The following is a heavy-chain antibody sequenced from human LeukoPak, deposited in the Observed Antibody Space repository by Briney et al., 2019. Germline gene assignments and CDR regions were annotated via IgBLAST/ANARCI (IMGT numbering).Heavy chain of an antibody. V-gene: IGHV1-46*01. J-gene: IGHJ4*02. Sequence: ASVKVSCKASGYTFTSNYIHWVRQAPGQGLEWMGMIYPRDGSTSYAQKFQGRVTVTRDTSTSTVYMELSSLRSEDTDVYYCARVGRMATTSRARPFHHLDYWGQGTLVTVSS. CDR3: ARVGRMATTSRARPFHHLDY. D-gene: IGHD5-24*01. CDR1: GYTFTSNY. CDR2: IYPRDGST.